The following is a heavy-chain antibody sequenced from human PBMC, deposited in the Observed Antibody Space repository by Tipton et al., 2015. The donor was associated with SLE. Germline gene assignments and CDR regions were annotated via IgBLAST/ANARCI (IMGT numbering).Heavy chain of an antibody. CDR2: IYYSGST. J-gene: IGHJ4*02. V-gene: IGHV4-61*01. D-gene: IGHD6-13*01. CDR3: ARAIAAADWGFDY. CDR1: GYSISSGYY. Sequence: TLSLTCAVSGYSISSGYYWGWIRQPPGKGLEWIGYIYYSGSTNYNPSLKSRVTISVDTSKNQFSLKLSSVTAADTAVYYCARAIAAADWGFDYWGQGTLVTVSS.